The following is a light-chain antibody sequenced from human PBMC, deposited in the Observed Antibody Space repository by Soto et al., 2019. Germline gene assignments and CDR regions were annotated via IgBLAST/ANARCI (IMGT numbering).Light chain of an antibody. Sequence: EIVMTQSPASLSLSPGDGATLSCRASQTVASNLAWYQQKPGQGPRLLIHGASTRAAGVPARFSGSGSGTDFSLTISSLQYEDFAAYFCQQYHNWPPQYTFGQGTKLQI. CDR3: QQYHNWPPQYT. CDR2: GAS. V-gene: IGKV3-15*01. CDR1: QTVASN. J-gene: IGKJ2*01.